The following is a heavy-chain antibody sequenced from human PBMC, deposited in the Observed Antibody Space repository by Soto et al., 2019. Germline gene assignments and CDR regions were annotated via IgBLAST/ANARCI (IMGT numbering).Heavy chain of an antibody. Sequence: VKVSCKASGYTFTSYGISGVRQAPGQGLEWMGWISAYNGNTNYAQKLQGRVTMPTDTSTSTASMELRSLRSDDTAVYYCARDLRFLRYFDWSPRIDYWGQGTLVTVSS. CDR1: GYTFTSYG. CDR3: ARDLRFLRYFDWSPRIDY. J-gene: IGHJ4*02. V-gene: IGHV1-18*01. CDR2: ISAYNGNT. D-gene: IGHD3-9*01.